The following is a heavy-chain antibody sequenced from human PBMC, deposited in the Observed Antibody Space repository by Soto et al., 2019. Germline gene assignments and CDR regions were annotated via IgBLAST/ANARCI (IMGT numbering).Heavy chain of an antibody. D-gene: IGHD2-8*01. CDR2: ISSTGSTI. V-gene: IGHV3-11*01. CDR1: GLTFSAYY. J-gene: IGHJ4*02. CDR3: AGRGVGVYENYFDC. Sequence: GGSLRLSCAASGLTFSAYYMSWIRQAPGKGLEWVSYISSTGSTIYYADSMKGRFTISRDNAKNSVYLQMNSLRAEDTAVYYCAGRGVGVYENYFDCWGQGTLVTVSS.